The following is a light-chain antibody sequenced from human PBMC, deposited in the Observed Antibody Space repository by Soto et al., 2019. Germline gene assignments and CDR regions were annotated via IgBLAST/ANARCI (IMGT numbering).Light chain of an antibody. V-gene: IGKV1-39*01. CDR2: AAS. CDR1: QSINAW. Sequence: QMTQSPSSLSACVGDRVAITCRASQSINAWLAWYQQKPGKAPKLLIYAASSLQSGVPSRFSGSGSGTDFTLTISSLQPEDFATYYCQQSYSTPVWTFGQGTKVDIK. J-gene: IGKJ1*01. CDR3: QQSYSTPVWT.